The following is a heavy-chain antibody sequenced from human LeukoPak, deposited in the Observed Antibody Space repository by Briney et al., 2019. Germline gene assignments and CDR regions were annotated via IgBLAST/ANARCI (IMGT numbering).Heavy chain of an antibody. J-gene: IGHJ1*01. D-gene: IGHD2-21*02. CDR3: ARGGHIVVVTSGVLAEYFQH. CDR2: ISYDGTKE. Sequence: GGSLRLSCAASGFSLSSYAMHWVRQAPGKGVEWVAIISYDGTKEYYGDSVKGRFTISRDNSKNTVYLQMNSLRAEDTAVYYCARGGHIVVVTSGVLAEYFQHWGQGTLVTASS. V-gene: IGHV3-30-3*01. CDR1: GFSLSSYA.